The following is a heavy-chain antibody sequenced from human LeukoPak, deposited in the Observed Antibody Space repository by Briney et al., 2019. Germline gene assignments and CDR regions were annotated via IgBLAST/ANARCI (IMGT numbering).Heavy chain of an antibody. CDR2: IYYSGST. CDR1: GGSISSYY. V-gene: IGHV4-59*08. Sequence: SETLSLTCTVSGGSISSYYWSWIRQPPGKGLEWIGYIYYSGSTNYNPSLKSRVTISVDTSKNQFSLKLSSVTAADTAVYYCARHETIGSGYDSAAEPDLNWFDPWGQGTLVTVSS. D-gene: IGHD5-12*01. CDR3: ARHETIGSGYDSAAEPDLNWFDP. J-gene: IGHJ5*02.